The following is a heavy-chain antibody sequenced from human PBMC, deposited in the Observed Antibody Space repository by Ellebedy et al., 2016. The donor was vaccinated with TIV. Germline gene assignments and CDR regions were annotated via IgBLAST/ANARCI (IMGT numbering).Heavy chain of an antibody. D-gene: IGHD3-10*01. CDR2: TRNKGESYTT. Sequence: PGGSLRLSCAVTGSTFSDLYMDWVRQAPGKGLEWVGRTRNKGESYTTEYAASVKGRFTISRDDSKNSLYLQMTSLKTEDTAVYYCASSGTRYYYGMDVWGQGTTVTVSS. J-gene: IGHJ6*02. V-gene: IGHV3-72*01. CDR3: ASSGTRYYYGMDV. CDR1: GSTFSDLY.